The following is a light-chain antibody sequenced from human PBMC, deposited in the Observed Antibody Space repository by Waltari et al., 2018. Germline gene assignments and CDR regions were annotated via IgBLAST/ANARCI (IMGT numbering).Light chain of an antibody. J-gene: IGKJ1*01. CDR2: EAS. CDR3: QQYKNYWT. CDR1: QSISTS. V-gene: IGKV1-5*03. Sequence: DIQMTQSPSTLSASVGDRVIITCRASQSISTSLVWYQQKPGKAPKLLIYEASNLQSGVPSRFSGSGSGTEFTLAISSLQPDDFGTYYCQQYKNYWTFGQGTNVEIK.